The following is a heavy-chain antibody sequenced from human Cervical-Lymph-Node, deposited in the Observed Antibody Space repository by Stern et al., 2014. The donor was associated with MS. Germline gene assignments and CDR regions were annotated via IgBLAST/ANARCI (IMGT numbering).Heavy chain of an antibody. D-gene: IGHD3-3*01. Sequence: ESGPTPVKPTQTLTLTCTFSGFSLSTSGVGVAWIRQPPGKALALLALIYWDGDKRYSPSLERRLTITKDSSKNQVVLTMTNMDPVDTGAYYCARRPDFWSGYYFDYWGQGALVTVSS. J-gene: IGHJ4*01. CDR2: IYWDGDK. CDR3: ARRPDFWSGYYFDY. CDR1: GFSLSTSGVG. V-gene: IGHV2-5*02.